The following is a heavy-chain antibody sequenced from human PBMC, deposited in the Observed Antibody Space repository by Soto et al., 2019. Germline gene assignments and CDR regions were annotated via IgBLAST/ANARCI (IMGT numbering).Heavy chain of an antibody. CDR1: GFTFSSYS. D-gene: IGHD2-15*01. Sequence: GGSLRLSCAASGFTFSSYSMNWVRQAPGKGLEWVSSISSSSSYIYYADSVKGRFTISRDNAKNSLYLQMNSLRAEDTAVYYCARVGCSGGSCDLYYFDYWGQGTLVTVSS. CDR2: ISSSSSYI. J-gene: IGHJ4*02. V-gene: IGHV3-21*01. CDR3: ARVGCSGGSCDLYYFDY.